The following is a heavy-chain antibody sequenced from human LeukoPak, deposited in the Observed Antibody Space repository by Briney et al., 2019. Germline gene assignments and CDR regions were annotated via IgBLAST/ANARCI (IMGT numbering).Heavy chain of an antibody. CDR3: ARGNPGVIDY. CDR2: INPSGGST. Sequence: ASVKVSCKASGYTFTSYYMHWVRQAPGQGLEWMGMINPSGGSTSYAQKFQSRVIMTRDTSTSTVYMELSSLRSEDTAVYYCARGNPGVIDYWGQGTLVTVSS. V-gene: IGHV1-46*01. J-gene: IGHJ4*02. D-gene: IGHD3-10*01. CDR1: GYTFTSYY.